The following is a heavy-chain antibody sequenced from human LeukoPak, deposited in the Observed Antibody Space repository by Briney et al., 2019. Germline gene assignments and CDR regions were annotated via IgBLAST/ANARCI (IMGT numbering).Heavy chain of an antibody. CDR1: GGSISSYY. CDR3: ARGISGWYEDYYYYYYMDV. CDR2: IYYSGST. V-gene: IGHV4-59*01. D-gene: IGHD6-19*01. Sequence: SETLSLTCTVSGGSISSYYWSWIRQPPGKGLEWIGYIYYSGSTNYNPSLKSRVTISVDTSKNQFSLKLSSVTAADTAVYYCARGISGWYEDYYYYYYMDVWGKGTTVTVSS. J-gene: IGHJ6*03.